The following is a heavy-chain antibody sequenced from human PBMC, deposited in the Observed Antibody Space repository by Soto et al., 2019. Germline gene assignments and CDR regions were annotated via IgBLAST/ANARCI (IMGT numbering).Heavy chain of an antibody. CDR2: ISYDGSNK. Sequence: PGGSLRLSCAASGFTFSSYGMHWVRQAPGKGLEWVAVISYDGSNKYYADSVKGRFTISRDNSKNTLYLQMNSLRAEDTAVYYCAKDSYLYDSSGYFTRPFDYWGQGTPVTAPQ. CDR3: AKDSYLYDSSGYFTRPFDY. V-gene: IGHV3-30*18. CDR1: GFTFSSYG. D-gene: IGHD3-22*01. J-gene: IGHJ4*02.